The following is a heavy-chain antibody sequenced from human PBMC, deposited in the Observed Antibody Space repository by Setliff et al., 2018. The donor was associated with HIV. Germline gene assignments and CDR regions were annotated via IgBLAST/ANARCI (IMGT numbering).Heavy chain of an antibody. V-gene: IGHV4-61*09. CDR2: IYVSRNT. CDR1: GASLTTGGAY. J-gene: IGHJ4*02. D-gene: IGHD5-12*01. Sequence: TLSLTCAVSGASLTTGGAYWSWVRQPAGKALEWIGHIYVSRNTMYNPSLRSRVTISLDRSNNQFSLNLSSLTAADTAVYFCARGGGYSGSDRQPFDYWGQGSQVTVSS. CDR3: ARGGGYSGSDRQPFDY.